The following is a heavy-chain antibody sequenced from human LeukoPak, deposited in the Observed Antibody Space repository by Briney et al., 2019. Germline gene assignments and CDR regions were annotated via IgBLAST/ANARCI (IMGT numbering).Heavy chain of an antibody. Sequence: PSETLSLTCAVYGGSFSGYYWSWIRQPPGKGLEWIGEINHSGSTNYNPSLKSRVTISVDTSKNQFSLKLSSVTAADTAVYYCVRGSTRRYFDLWGRGTLVTVSS. J-gene: IGHJ2*01. V-gene: IGHV4-34*01. CDR2: INHSGST. CDR1: GGSFSGYY. D-gene: IGHD2/OR15-2a*01. CDR3: VRGSTRRYFDL.